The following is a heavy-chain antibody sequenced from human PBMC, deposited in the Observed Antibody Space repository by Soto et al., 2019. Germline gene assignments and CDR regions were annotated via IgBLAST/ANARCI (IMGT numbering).Heavy chain of an antibody. CDR1: GFTFSDYY. V-gene: IGHV3-11*01. J-gene: IGHJ4*02. D-gene: IGHD6-13*01. CDR3: ARSSHLSRYSSSWFLDY. Sequence: PGGSLRLSCAASGFTFSDYYMSWIRQAPGKGLEWVSYISSSGSTIYYADSVKGRFTISRDNAKNSLYLQMNSLRAEDTAVYYCARSSHLSRYSSSWFLDYWGQGTLVTVSS. CDR2: ISSSGSTI.